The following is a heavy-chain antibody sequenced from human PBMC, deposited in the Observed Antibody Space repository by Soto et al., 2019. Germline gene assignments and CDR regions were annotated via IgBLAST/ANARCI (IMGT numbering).Heavy chain of an antibody. CDR3: AKAAVVIPAAGRNFDS. CDR2: VSGSGGST. D-gene: IGHD2-15*01. V-gene: IGHV3-23*01. J-gene: IGHJ4*02. CDR1: GFTFSSYA. Sequence: GGSLRLSCAASGFTFSSYAMSWVRQAPGKGLEWVSGVSGSGGSTYYADSVKGRFTMSRDNPKNTLYLQMNSLRAEDSAIYYCAKAAVVIPAAGRNFDSWGLGILVTVSS.